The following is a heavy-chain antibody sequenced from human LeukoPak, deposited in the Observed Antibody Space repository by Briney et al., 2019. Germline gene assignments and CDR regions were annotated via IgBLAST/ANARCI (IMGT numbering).Heavy chain of an antibody. J-gene: IGHJ4*02. CDR1: GFTFSSYG. V-gene: IGHV3-30*18. D-gene: IGHD3-10*01. Sequence: GGSLRLSCAASGFTFSSYGMHWVRQAPGKGLEWVAVISYDGSNKYYAGSVKGRFTISRDNSKNTLYLQMNSLRAEDTAVYYCAKASSPYGSGSYTSFDYWGQGTLVTVSS. CDR2: ISYDGSNK. CDR3: AKASSPYGSGSYTSFDY.